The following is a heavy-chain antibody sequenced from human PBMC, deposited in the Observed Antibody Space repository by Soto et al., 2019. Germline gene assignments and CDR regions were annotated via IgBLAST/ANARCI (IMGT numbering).Heavy chain of an antibody. CDR3: ATPLLFYGDYVEDY. Sequence: QLQLQESGPGLVKPSETLSLTCTVSGGSINSSSYYWGWIRQPPGKGLEWIGSIYYSGSTYYNPSLKSRVPISVDTSRNQFSLKLSSVTAADTAVYYCATPLLFYGDYVEDYWGQGTLVTVSS. J-gene: IGHJ4*02. CDR1: GGSINSSSYY. V-gene: IGHV4-39*01. CDR2: IYYSGST. D-gene: IGHD4-17*01.